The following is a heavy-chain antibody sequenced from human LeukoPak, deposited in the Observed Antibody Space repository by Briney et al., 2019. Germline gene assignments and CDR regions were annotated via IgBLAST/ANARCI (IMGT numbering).Heavy chain of an antibody. V-gene: IGHV4-59*11. Sequence: SETLSLTCVVSGDSFSSHYWTWVRQSPGKGLEWIGYISYIGSTNYNPSLKSRVTISIDTSKNQFSLKLRSVTAADTAVYYCARDLVTVTKGFDIWGQGTMVSVSS. D-gene: IGHD4-17*01. J-gene: IGHJ3*02. CDR3: ARDLVTVTKGFDI. CDR1: GDSFSSHY. CDR2: ISYIGST.